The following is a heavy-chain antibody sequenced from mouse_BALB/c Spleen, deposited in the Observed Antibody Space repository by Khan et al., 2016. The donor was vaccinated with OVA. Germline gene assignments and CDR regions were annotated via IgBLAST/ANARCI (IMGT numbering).Heavy chain of an antibody. CDR1: GYSITSDYA. D-gene: IGHD1-1*01. V-gene: IGHV3-2*02. CDR3: VGGRTY. Sequence: EVKLLESGPGLVKPSQSLSLTCTVTGYSITSDYAWNWIRQFPGNRLEWMGYINYSGRTSYTPSLKSRISITRDTSKNQFFLQLNSVTTEDTATYYWVGGRTYWGQGTLVTVSA. J-gene: IGHJ3*01. CDR2: INYSGRT.